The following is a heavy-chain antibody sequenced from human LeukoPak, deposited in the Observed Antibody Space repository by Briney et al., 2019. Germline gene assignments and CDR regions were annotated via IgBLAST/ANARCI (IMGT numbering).Heavy chain of an antibody. V-gene: IGHV1-24*01. CDR3: ARAELERRIHDAFDI. D-gene: IGHD1-1*01. J-gene: IGHJ3*02. CDR2: FDPEDGET. CDR1: GYTLTELS. Sequence: ASVKVSCKVSGYTLTELSMHWVRQAPGKGLEWMGGFDPEDGETIYAQKFQGRVTITTDESTSTAYMELSSLRSEDTAVYYCARAELERRIHDAFDIWGQGTMVTVSS.